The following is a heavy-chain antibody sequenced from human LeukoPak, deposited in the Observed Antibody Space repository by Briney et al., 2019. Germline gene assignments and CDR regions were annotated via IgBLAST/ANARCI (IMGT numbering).Heavy chain of an antibody. D-gene: IGHD2-2*03. CDR2: IRYDGSNK. J-gene: IGHJ4*02. CDR1: GFTFSSYG. Sequence: GGSLRLSCAASGFTFSSYGMHWVRQAPGKGLEWVAFIRYDGSNKYYADSVKGRFTISRDNSKNTLYLQMNSLRAEDTAVYYCAKDGGYCSSTRCYPNSEYFDYWGQGTLVTVSS. CDR3: AKDGGYCSSTRCYPNSEYFDY. V-gene: IGHV3-30*02.